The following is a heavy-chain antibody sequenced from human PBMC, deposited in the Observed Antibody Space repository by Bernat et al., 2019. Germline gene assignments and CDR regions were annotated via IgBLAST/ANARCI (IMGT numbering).Heavy chain of an antibody. D-gene: IGHD4-17*01. CDR2: INGGNGNT. Sequence: QVQLVQSGAEVKKPGASVKISCKASGYTFISYAMHWVRQAPGQRLEWMGWINGGNGNTKYSQKFQGRVTITRDTSASTAYMEMSSLRDEDAAVYYCARVASGENFCPFDYWGQGSLLTVSS. CDR3: ARVASGENFCPFDY. CDR1: GYTFISYA. J-gene: IGHJ4*02. V-gene: IGHV1-3*01.